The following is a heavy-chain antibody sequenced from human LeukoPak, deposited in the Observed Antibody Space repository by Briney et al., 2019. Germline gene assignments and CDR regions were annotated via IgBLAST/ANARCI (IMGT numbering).Heavy chain of an antibody. CDR3: ARGPREADPGILGYSYYYYGMDV. J-gene: IGHJ6*02. V-gene: IGHV4-4*02. CDR2: IYHSGST. CDR1: GGSISSSNW. D-gene: IGHD2-15*01. Sequence: PSGTLSLTCAVSGGSISSSNWWSWVRQPPGKGLEWIGEIYHSGSTNYNPSLKSRVTISVDKSKNQFSLRLNAVTAADTAVYYCARGPREADPGILGYSYYYYGMDVWGQGTTVTVSS.